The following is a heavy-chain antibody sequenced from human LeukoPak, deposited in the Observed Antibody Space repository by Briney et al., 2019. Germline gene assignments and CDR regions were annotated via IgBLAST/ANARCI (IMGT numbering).Heavy chain of an antibody. D-gene: IGHD6-6*01. V-gene: IGHV1-8*01. J-gene: IGHJ6*03. CDR3: ARAVRIAARPKSGHYFYYYMDV. CDR1: GYTFTSYD. Sequence: ASVTVSCRASGYTFTSYDINWVRQATGQGLEWMGWMNPNSGNTGYAQKFQGRVTMTRNTSISTAYMELSSLRSEDTAVYYCARAVRIAARPKSGHYFYYYMDVWGKGTTVTVSS. CDR2: MNPNSGNT.